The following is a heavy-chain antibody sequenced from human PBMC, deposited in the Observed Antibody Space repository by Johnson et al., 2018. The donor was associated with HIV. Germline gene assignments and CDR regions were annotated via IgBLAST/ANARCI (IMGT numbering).Heavy chain of an antibody. J-gene: IGHJ3*02. V-gene: IGHV3-64*01. CDR2: ISSNGGRT. CDR1: GFPFSSYA. CDR3: ARGGITFGGVIAPGAFDI. Sequence: VQPVESGGGLVQPGGSLRLSCAASGFPFSSYAMHWVRQAPGNGLESVSAISSNGGRTYYANSVMGRFTISRDNSKNTLYLQMGSLRAEDMAVYYFARGGITFGGVIAPGAFDIWGQGTMVTVSS. D-gene: IGHD3-16*02.